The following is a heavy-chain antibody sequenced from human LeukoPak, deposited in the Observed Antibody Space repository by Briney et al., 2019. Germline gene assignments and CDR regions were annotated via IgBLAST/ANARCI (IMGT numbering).Heavy chain of an antibody. CDR1: GFTFSSYG. CDR3: AKGQQLGYYYYMDV. CDR2: ISGSGGST. J-gene: IGHJ6*03. V-gene: IGHV3-23*01. Sequence: PGGSLRLSCAASGFTFSSYGMSWVRQAPGKGLEWVSAISGSGGSTYYADSVKGRFTISRDNSKNTLYLQMNSLRAEDTAVYYCAKGQQLGYYYYMDVWGKGTTVTISS. D-gene: IGHD6-13*01.